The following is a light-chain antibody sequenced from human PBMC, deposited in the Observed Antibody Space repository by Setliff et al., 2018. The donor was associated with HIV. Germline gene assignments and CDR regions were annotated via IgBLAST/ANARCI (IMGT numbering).Light chain of an antibody. CDR1: STDLGRYNY. V-gene: IGLV2-14*03. J-gene: IGLJ2*01. CDR2: HVD. Sequence: QSVLTQPASVSGSPGQSITISCTGTSTDLGRYNYVSWYQQHPGRAPKLIIYHVDNRPSGISYRFSGSKSGITASLIISGLQAEDEADYFCSSYTTSSSVIFGGGTQLTVL. CDR3: SSYTTSSSVI.